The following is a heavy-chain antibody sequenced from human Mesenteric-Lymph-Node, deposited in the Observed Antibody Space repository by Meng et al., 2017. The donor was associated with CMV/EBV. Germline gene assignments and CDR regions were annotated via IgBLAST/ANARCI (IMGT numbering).Heavy chain of an antibody. V-gene: IGHV3-7*03. CDR1: GFIFDEHA. Sequence: GESLKISCEASGFIFDEHAMDWVRQAPGKGLEWVANIKQDGSEKYYVDSVKGRFTISRDNAKNSLYLQMNSLKTEDTAVYYCTTDPTWKHFDYWGQGTLVTVSS. J-gene: IGHJ4*02. CDR2: IKQDGSEK. CDR3: TTDPTWKHFDY. D-gene: IGHD1-1*01.